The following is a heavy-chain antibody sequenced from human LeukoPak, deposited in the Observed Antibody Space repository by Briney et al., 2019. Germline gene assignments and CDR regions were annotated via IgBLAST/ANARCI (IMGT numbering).Heavy chain of an antibody. CDR1: GFTFSSYS. CDR3: ARVQSYDSSGYYPYDVFHT. J-gene: IGHJ3*02. Sequence: GGSLRLSCAASGFTFSSYSMNWVRQAPGKGLEWVSSISSSSSYIYYADSVKGRFTISRDNAKNSLYLQMNSLRAEDTAVYYCARVQSYDSSGYYPYDVFHTWGQGTMITVSS. CDR2: ISSSSSYI. D-gene: IGHD3-22*01. V-gene: IGHV3-21*01.